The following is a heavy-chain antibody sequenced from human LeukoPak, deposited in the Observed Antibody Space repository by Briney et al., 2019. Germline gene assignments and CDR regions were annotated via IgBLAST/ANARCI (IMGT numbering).Heavy chain of an antibody. Sequence: PSETLSLTCAVYGGSFSGYYWSWIRQPPGKGLEWIGSIYHSGSTYYNPSLKSRVTISVDTSKNQFSLKLSSVTAADTAVYYCASLRGYCSSTSCYVRGWFDPWGQGTLVTVSS. V-gene: IGHV4-34*01. D-gene: IGHD2-2*01. CDR1: GGSFSGYY. CDR2: IYHSGST. J-gene: IGHJ5*02. CDR3: ASLRGYCSSTSCYVRGWFDP.